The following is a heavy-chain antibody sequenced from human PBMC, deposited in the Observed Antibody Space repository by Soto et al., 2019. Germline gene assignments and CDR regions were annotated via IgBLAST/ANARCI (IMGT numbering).Heavy chain of an antibody. CDR1: GFTFSNYE. Sequence: AQLVESGGGLVQPGGSLRLPCAASGFTFSNYEMHWVRQAPGKGLEYVSGISNNGAHTDYAKSVKGRFTISRDNSENTLYLQMGSLRAEDMALYYCARRGYGSRWPNVYMDVWGKGTTVTVSS. CDR2: ISNNGAHT. CDR3: ARRGYGSRWPNVYMDV. D-gene: IGHD6-13*01. J-gene: IGHJ6*03. V-gene: IGHV3-64*01.